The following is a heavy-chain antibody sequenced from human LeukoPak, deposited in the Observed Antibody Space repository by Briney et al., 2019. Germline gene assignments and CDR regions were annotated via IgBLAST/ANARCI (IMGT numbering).Heavy chain of an antibody. J-gene: IGHJ3*01. V-gene: IGHV3-74*01. Sequence: GGSLRLSCADSEFTFSNHWMHWVRQVPAKGLVWVSRINSDGSSTSYADSVKGRFTISRDNAKNTLYLQMNSLRAEDTAVYYCAREKSAWDAPDAFDLWGQGTMVTVSS. CDR2: INSDGSST. CDR1: EFTFSNHW. D-gene: IGHD1-26*01. CDR3: AREKSAWDAPDAFDL.